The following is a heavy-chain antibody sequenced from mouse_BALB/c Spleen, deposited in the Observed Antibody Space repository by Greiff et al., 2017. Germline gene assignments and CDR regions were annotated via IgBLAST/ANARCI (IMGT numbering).Heavy chain of an antibody. CDR1: GFSLTSYG. CDR2: IWAGGST. Sequence: VKVVESGPGLVAPSQSLSITCTVSGFSLTSYGVHWVRQPPGKGLEWLGVIWAGGSTNYNSALMSRLSISKDNSKSQVFLKMNSLQTDDTAMYYCARDRGSSYAMDYWGQGTSVTVSS. D-gene: IGHD3-1*01. J-gene: IGHJ4*01. V-gene: IGHV2-9*02. CDR3: ARDRGSSYAMDY.